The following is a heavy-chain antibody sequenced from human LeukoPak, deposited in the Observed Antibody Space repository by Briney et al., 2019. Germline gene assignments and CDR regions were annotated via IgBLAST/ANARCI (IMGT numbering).Heavy chain of an antibody. V-gene: IGHV3-21*01. CDR2: ISSSSSYI. D-gene: IGHD2-21*01. Sequence: PGGSLRLSCAASGFTFSSYSMNWVRQAPGKGLEWVSSISSSSSYIYYADSVKGRFTISRDNAKNPLYLQMNSLRADDTAVYYCARDRDWYTFDYWGQGALVTVSS. CDR1: GFTFSSYS. J-gene: IGHJ4*02. CDR3: ARDRDWYTFDY.